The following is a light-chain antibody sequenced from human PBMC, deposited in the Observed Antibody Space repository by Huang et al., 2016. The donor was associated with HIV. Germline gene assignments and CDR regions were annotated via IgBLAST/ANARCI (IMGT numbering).Light chain of an antibody. V-gene: IGKV3-15*01. CDR2: GAS. Sequence: DTVMTQTPATPSVSPGARATLSCRASQSVGSKLAWFQQKPGQAPRLLIHGASTRATGIPARFSGSGSGTEFTLTISSLQSEDFAVYYCQQYNNWPYTFGQGTKLEIK. CDR1: QSVGSK. CDR3: QQYNNWPYT. J-gene: IGKJ2*01.